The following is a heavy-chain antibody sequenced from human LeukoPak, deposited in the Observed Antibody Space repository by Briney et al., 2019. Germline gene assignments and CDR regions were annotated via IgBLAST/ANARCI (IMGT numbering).Heavy chain of an antibody. CDR3: ARDGSSGISHAADY. CDR1: GFTFSSYW. D-gene: IGHD3-22*01. V-gene: IGHV3-7*01. J-gene: IGHJ4*02. CDR2: IKQDGSEK. Sequence: GGSLRLSCAASGFTFSSYWMSWVRQAPGKGLEWVANIKQDGSEKYYVDSVKGRFTISRDNAKNSLYLQMNSLRAEDTAVYYCARDGSSGISHAADYWGQGTLVTVSS.